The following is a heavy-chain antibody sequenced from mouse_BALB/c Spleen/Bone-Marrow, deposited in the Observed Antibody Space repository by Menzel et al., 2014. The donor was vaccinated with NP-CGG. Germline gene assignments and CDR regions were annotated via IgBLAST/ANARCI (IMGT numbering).Heavy chain of an antibody. V-gene: IGHV1-59*01. CDR2: IDPSDSET. Sequence: QVQLKQSGPQLVRPGTSVKISCKASGYSISSYWVHWVKQRPGQGLEWIGMIDPSDSETRLNQKFKDKATLTVDKSSSTAYMQLNSPTSEDSAVYYCAPHYYGYAWFAYWGQGTLVTVSA. CDR1: GYSISSYW. D-gene: IGHD1-2*01. CDR3: APHYYGYAWFAY. J-gene: IGHJ3*01.